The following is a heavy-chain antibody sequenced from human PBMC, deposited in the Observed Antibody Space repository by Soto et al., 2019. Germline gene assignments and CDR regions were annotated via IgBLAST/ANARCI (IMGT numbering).Heavy chain of an antibody. CDR3: AKAGLARGFDY. CDR2: ISGGGDNT. J-gene: IGHJ4*02. V-gene: IGHV3-23*01. CDR1: GFTFSNYA. Sequence: EVQLLDSGGGLVQPGGSLRLSCEASGFTFSNYAMNWVRQAPGKGLEWVLGISGGGDNTYYADSVKGRFTISRDNSKNTVFLQENSVGAEDTAVCYCAKAGLARGFDYWGQGTLVTVSS.